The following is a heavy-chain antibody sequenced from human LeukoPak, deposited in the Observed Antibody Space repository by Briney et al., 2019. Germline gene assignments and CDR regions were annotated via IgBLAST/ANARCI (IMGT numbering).Heavy chain of an antibody. Sequence: SETLSLTCAVYGGSFSGYYWSWIRQPPGKGLEWIGEINHSGSTNYNPSLKSRVTISVDTSKNQFSLKLSSVTAADTAVYYCARSTTPIVVMFGYWGQGTLVTVSS. CDR1: GGSFSGYY. V-gene: IGHV4-34*01. CDR2: INHSGST. CDR3: ARSTTPIVVMFGY. D-gene: IGHD3-22*01. J-gene: IGHJ4*02.